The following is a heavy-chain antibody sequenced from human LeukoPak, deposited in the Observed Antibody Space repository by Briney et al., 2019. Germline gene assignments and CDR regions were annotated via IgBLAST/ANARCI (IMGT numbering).Heavy chain of an antibody. CDR2: INQDGSEK. D-gene: IGHD5-24*01. Sequence: GGSLRLSCAVSGLTFRSFWMSWVRQAPGNGLEWVANINQDGSEKYFVDSVKGRFTISRDNSKNSLHLQMNTLRAEDTALYYCARERDGRFFDYWGQGTLVTVSS. CDR1: GLTFRSFW. CDR3: ARERDGRFFDY. V-gene: IGHV3-7*01. J-gene: IGHJ4*02.